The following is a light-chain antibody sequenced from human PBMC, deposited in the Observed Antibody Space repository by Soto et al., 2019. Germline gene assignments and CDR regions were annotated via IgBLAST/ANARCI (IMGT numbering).Light chain of an antibody. Sequence: EIVLTQSPGTLSLSPGERATLSCRASQSVSSSFLAWYQHKPGQAPRLLIYVASSRATGIPDRFTGSGSGTDFTLTISRLEPEDFAVYYCQQYDSAPHTFGQGTKLEL. CDR3: QQYDSAPHT. J-gene: IGKJ2*01. CDR1: QSVSSSF. V-gene: IGKV3-20*01. CDR2: VAS.